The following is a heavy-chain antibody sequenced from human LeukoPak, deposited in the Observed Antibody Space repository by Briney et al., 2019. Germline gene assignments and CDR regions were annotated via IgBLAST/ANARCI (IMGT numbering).Heavy chain of an antibody. J-gene: IGHJ3*02. CDR2: ISDSGGST. V-gene: IGHV3-23*01. CDR1: GFTFSSYA. CDR3: AKLKDTAMVADGFDI. D-gene: IGHD5-18*01. Sequence: GGSLRLSCAASGFTFSSYAMSWVRQAPGKGLGWVSAISDSGGSTYSADSVKGRFTISRDNSKNTLSLQMNSLRAEDTAVYYCAKLKDTAMVADGFDIWGQGTMVTVSS.